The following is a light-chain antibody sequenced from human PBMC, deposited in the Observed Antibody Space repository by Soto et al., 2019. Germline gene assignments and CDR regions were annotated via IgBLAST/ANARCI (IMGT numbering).Light chain of an antibody. V-gene: IGLV2-8*01. Sequence: QSALTRPPSASGSPGQSVTISCTGTSTDVGGYNYISWYRHHPGKGPKLIIYEVSERPSGVPDRFSGSKSGNTASLTVSGLQAEDEADYYCSSYAGSNNRGVFGSGTKVTVL. CDR3: SSYAGSNNRGV. J-gene: IGLJ1*01. CDR2: EVS. CDR1: STDVGGYNY.